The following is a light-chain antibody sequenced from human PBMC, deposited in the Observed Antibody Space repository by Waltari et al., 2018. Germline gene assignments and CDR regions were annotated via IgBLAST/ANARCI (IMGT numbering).Light chain of an antibody. V-gene: IGKV2-30*01. CDR1: QSHVYRYGNTY. Sequence: DVVMTQSPLSLPVTLGQPASIPCRSSQSHVYRYGNTYLNWFQQRPGQSPRRLIYKVSNRDSGVPDRFSGSGSGTDFTLKISRVEAEDVGVYYCMQGTHWPYTFGQGTKLEIK. J-gene: IGKJ2*01. CDR2: KVS. CDR3: MQGTHWPYT.